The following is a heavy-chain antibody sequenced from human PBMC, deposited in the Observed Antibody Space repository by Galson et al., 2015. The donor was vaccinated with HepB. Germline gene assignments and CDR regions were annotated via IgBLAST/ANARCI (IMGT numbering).Heavy chain of an antibody. CDR3: AHSFYYDSSGYYYAFDY. CDR1: GFSLSTSGMR. D-gene: IGHD3-22*01. J-gene: IGHJ4*02. CDR2: IDWDDDK. Sequence: PALVKPTQTLTLTCTFSGFSLSTSGMRVSWIRQPPGKALEWLARIDWDDDKFYSTSLKTRLTISKDTSKNQVVLTMTNMDPVDTATYYCAHSFYYDSSGYYYAFDYWGQGTLVTVSS. V-gene: IGHV2-70*04.